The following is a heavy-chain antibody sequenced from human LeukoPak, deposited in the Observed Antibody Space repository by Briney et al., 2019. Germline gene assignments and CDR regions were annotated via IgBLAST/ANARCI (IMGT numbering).Heavy chain of an antibody. V-gene: IGHV4-59*01. Sequence: SETLSLTCTVSGGSIRSYYWSWLRQPPGKGLEYIGYTHYSGSTNYNPSLKSRVTISLDTSGNQFSLKLSSVTAADTAVYYCARAKDGYNYYAFDIWGQGTMVTVSS. CDR3: ARAKDGYNYYAFDI. CDR2: THYSGST. CDR1: GGSIRSYY. D-gene: IGHD5-24*01. J-gene: IGHJ3*02.